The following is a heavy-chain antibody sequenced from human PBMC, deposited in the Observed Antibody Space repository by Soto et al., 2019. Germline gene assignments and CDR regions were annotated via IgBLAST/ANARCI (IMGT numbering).Heavy chain of an antibody. J-gene: IGHJ6*02. Sequence: SQKFSDQESGSTGSPYTVTKVLYGPGQGLEWMGRIIPILGIANYAQKFQGRVTITADKSTSTAYMELSSLRSEDTAVYYCARSVCSSTSRYSVTDGMDVWG. CDR3: ARSVCSSTSRYSVTDGMDV. CDR1: GSTGSPYT. CDR2: IIPILGIA. V-gene: IGHV1-69*02. D-gene: IGHD2-2*01.